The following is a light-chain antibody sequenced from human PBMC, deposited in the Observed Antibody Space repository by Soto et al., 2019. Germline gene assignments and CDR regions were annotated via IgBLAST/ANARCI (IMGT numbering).Light chain of an antibody. CDR3: QQYYNWPLYT. CDR1: QDISGN. J-gene: IGKJ2*01. CDR2: GAS. V-gene: IGKV3-15*01. Sequence: EILMTQSPASLSVSPGERATLSCRASQDISGNLAWYQQTPGQGPRLLIYGASTRATGIPARFSGSGSGTDFTLTISSLQSEDIAVYYCQQYYNWPLYTFGRGTRLEI.